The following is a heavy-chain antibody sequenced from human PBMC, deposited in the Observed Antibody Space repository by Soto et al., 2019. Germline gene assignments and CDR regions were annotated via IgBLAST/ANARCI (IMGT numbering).Heavy chain of an antibody. Sequence: QMQLQESGPGLVKPSETLSLTCTVSGGSIRERGLYWGWILQSPGKGLEWIGSIFVSGRTHYNPSLKSRVTMSIDASRNQFSLNLISVTAADTGVYYCARSLMDVWGNGTTVTVSS. J-gene: IGHJ6*03. V-gene: IGHV4-39*01. CDR2: IFVSGRT. CDR1: GGSIRERGLY. CDR3: ARSLMDV.